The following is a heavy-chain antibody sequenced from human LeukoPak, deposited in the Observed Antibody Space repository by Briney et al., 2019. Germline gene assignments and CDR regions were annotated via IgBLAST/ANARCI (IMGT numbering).Heavy chain of an antibody. Sequence: PSEPLSLTCAVSGGSISSGGYSWSWIRQPPGKGLEWIGYIYHSGSTYCNPSLKSRVTISVDRSKNQFSLKLSSVTAADTAVYYCARGRRGAFDYWGQGTLVTVSS. J-gene: IGHJ4*02. V-gene: IGHV4-30-2*01. CDR1: GGSISSGGYS. D-gene: IGHD1-26*01. CDR2: IYHSGST. CDR3: ARGRRGAFDY.